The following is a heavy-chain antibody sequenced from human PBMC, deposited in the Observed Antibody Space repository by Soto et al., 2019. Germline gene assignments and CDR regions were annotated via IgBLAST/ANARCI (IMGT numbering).Heavy chain of an antibody. J-gene: IGHJ6*02. CDR3: ARDGAMEWLLYYYYGMDV. CDR2: IWYDGSNK. Sequence: GGSLRLSCAASGFAFISYGIRLGRQSAFKWRKWVAVIWYDGSNKYYADSVKGRFTISRDNSKNTLYLQMNSLRAEDTAVYYCARDGAMEWLLYYYYGMDVWGQGTTVTVSS. CDR1: GFAFISYG. D-gene: IGHD3-3*01. V-gene: IGHV3-33*01.